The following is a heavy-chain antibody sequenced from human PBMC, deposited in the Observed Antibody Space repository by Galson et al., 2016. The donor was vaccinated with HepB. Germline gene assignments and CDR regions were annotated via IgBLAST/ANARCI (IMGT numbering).Heavy chain of an antibody. Sequence: SLRLSCAASGFTFSNAWMNWVRQAPGKGLEWVGRIKSKTDGGTTDYAAPVKGRFTVSRDDSKNTLYLQMNSLKTEDTAVYYCTTLIRYFDWLKGYYGMDVWGQGTTVTVSS. CDR3: TTLIRYFDWLKGYYGMDV. CDR1: GFTFSNAW. V-gene: IGHV3-15*07. J-gene: IGHJ6*02. D-gene: IGHD3-9*01. CDR2: IKSKTDGGTT.